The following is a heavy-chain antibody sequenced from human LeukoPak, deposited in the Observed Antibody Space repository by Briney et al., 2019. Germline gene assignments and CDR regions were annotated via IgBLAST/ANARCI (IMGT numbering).Heavy chain of an antibody. Sequence: KPGGSLRLSCAASGFTFSSYTMNWVRQAPGKGLEWVSSTSGSSRHKYYADSVKGRFTISRDNAKNSLYLQMNSLRAEDTAVYYCARTANFAAGYYIDYWGQGTLVTVSS. CDR2: TSGSSRHK. D-gene: IGHD6-13*01. V-gene: IGHV3-21*01. J-gene: IGHJ4*02. CDR3: ARTANFAAGYYIDY. CDR1: GFTFSSYT.